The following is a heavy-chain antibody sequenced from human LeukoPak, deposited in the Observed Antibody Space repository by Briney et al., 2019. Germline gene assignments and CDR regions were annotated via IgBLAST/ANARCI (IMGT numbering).Heavy chain of an antibody. J-gene: IGHJ6*03. CDR3: ARAEELEPQNIYFYYYMDV. Sequence: SVKVSCKASGGTFSSYAISWVRQAPGQGLEWMGRIIPIFGTANYAQKFQGRVTITTDESTSTAYMELSSLRSEDTAVYYCARAEELEPQNIYFYYYMDVWGKGTTVTVSS. D-gene: IGHD1-1*01. CDR2: IIPIFGTA. CDR1: GGTFSSYA. V-gene: IGHV1-69*05.